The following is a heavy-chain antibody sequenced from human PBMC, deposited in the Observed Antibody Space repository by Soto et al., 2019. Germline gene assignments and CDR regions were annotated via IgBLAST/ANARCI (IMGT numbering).Heavy chain of an antibody. J-gene: IGHJ4*02. D-gene: IGHD4-17*01. V-gene: IGHV1-18*01. Sequence: QAQLVQSGAEVKEPGASVKVSCKASGYSFTTSGITWVRQAPGQGLEWMGWISTYNGNTNYAQKLQDRVTLTTDTSTSTAYMELRSLRSDDTAVYYCARRLYGEYDYWGQGTLVTVSS. CDR2: ISTYNGNT. CDR3: ARRLYGEYDY. CDR1: GYSFTTSG.